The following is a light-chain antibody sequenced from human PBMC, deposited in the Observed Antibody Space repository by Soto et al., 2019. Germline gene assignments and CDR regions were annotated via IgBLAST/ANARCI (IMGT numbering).Light chain of an antibody. CDR1: QSVCSSY. Sequence: EILMTESPGSWPVHQGERATLSWRSIQSVCSSYLAWYQQKPGQAPRLLIYGASSRAAGIPDRFSGIGSGTDFTLTITRLEPEDFPVYSCQHYGNSPTPFGQGTRL. CDR3: QHYGNSPTP. V-gene: IGKV3-20*01. J-gene: IGKJ5*01. CDR2: GAS.